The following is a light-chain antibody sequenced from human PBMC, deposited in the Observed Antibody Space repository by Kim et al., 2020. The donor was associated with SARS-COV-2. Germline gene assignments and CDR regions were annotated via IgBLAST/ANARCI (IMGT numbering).Light chain of an antibody. V-gene: IGLV9-49*01. CDR3: GADHGSGSNFVV. CDR2: VGTGGIVG. J-gene: IGLJ2*01. CDR1: SGYSNYK. Sequence: ELTQPPSASASLGASVTLTCTLSSGYSNYKVDWYLQRPGKGPRFVMRVGTGGIVGSKGDGIPDRFSVLGSGLNRYLTIKNIQEEDESDYHCGADHGSGSNFVVFGGGTKLTVL.